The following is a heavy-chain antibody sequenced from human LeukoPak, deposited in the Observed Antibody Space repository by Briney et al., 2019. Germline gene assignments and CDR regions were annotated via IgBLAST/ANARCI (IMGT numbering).Heavy chain of an antibody. CDR1: GFNFSNYW. J-gene: IGHJ4*02. V-gene: IGHV3-7*01. CDR2: IKHDGSEK. D-gene: IGHD3-16*01. CDR3: ARALSHCLDY. Sequence: GGSLRLSCVVSGFNFSNYWMNWVRQAPGKGLEWVTNIKHDGSEKYYVDPVKGRFSISRDNAKKSLYLQMNSLRAEDTAVYYCARALSHCLDYWGQGTLVTVSS.